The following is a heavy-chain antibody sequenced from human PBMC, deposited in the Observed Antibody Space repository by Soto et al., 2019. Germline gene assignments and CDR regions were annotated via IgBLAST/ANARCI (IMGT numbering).Heavy chain of an antibody. V-gene: IGHV4-39*01. Sequence: SSETLSLTCTVSGGSISSSSYYWGWIRQPPGKGLEWIGSIYYSGSTYYNPSLKSRVTISVDTSKNQFSLKLSSVTAADTAVYYCARQDDFWSGYKPNWFDPWGQGTLVTVSS. D-gene: IGHD3-3*01. J-gene: IGHJ5*02. CDR3: ARQDDFWSGYKPNWFDP. CDR2: IYYSGST. CDR1: GGSISSSSYY.